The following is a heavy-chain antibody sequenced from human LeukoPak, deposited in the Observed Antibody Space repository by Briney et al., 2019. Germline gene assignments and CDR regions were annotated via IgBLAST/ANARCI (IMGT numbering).Heavy chain of an antibody. CDR2: ISAYNGNT. Sequence: EASVKVSCKASGYTFTSYGISWVRQAPGQGLEWMGWISAYNGNTNYAQKLQGRVTMTTDTSTSTAYMELRSLRSDDTAVYYCARDSDSSGYPYYFDYWGQGTLVTVSS. CDR3: ARDSDSSGYPYYFDY. J-gene: IGHJ4*02. CDR1: GYTFTSYG. V-gene: IGHV1-18*01. D-gene: IGHD3-22*01.